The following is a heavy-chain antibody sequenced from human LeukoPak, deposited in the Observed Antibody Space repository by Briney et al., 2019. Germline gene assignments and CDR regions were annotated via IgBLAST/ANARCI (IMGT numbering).Heavy chain of an antibody. D-gene: IGHD3-10*01. J-gene: IGHJ4*02. CDR3: AKDYQAHYYGSGSYYANFDY. CDR2: ISGSGGST. V-gene: IGHV3-23*01. Sequence: GGSLGLSCAASGFTFSSYAMSWVRQAPGKGLEWVSAISGSGGSTYYADSVKGRLTISRDNSKNTLYLQMNSLRAEDTAVYYCAKDYQAHYYGSGSYYANFDYWGQGTLVTVSS. CDR1: GFTFSSYA.